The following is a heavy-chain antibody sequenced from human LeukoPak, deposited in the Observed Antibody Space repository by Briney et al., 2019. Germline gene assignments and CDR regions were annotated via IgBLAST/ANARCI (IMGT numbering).Heavy chain of an antibody. V-gene: IGHV1-8*03. D-gene: IGHD6-13*01. Sequence: ASVKVSCKASGYTFTSYDINWVRQATGQGLEWMGWMNPNSGNTGYAQKFQGRVTITRNTSISTAYMELSSLRSEDTAVYYCARDTPYSSSGWDFYYYYYMDVWGKGTTVTVSS. CDR3: ARDTPYSSSGWDFYYYYYMDV. CDR1: GYTFTSYD. J-gene: IGHJ6*03. CDR2: MNPNSGNT.